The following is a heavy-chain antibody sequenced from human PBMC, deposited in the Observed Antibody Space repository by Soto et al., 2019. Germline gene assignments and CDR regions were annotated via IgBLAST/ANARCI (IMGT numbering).Heavy chain of an antibody. V-gene: IGHV1-18*01. CDR2: ISAYNGNT. J-gene: IGHJ6*01. CDR3: SRAVDSIPNFRYVMDV. D-gene: IGHD5-12*01. Sequence: GLEWMGWISAYNGNTNYAQKLQGRVTMTTDTSTSTAYMELRSLRSDDTAVYYCSRAVDSIPNFRYVMDVLVKRTTVLVSS.